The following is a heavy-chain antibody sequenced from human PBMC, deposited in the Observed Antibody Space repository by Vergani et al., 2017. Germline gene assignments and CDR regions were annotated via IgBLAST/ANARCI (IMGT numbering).Heavy chain of an antibody. J-gene: IGHJ4*02. V-gene: IGHV4-30-4*01. CDR1: GGSISSGDYY. D-gene: IGHD6-13*01. Sequence: QVQLQESGPGLVKPSQTLALTCTVSGGSISSGDYYWSWIRQPPGKGLEWIGYIYYSGSTYYNPSLKSRVTISVDTSKNQFSLKLSSVTAADTAVYYCAXENQQQQPEYYFDYWGQGTLVTVSS. CDR3: AXENQQQQPEYYFDY. CDR2: IYYSGST.